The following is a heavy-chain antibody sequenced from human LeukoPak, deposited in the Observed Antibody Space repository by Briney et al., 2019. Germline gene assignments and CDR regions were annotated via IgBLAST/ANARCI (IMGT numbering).Heavy chain of an antibody. D-gene: IGHD5-24*01. V-gene: IGHV3-48*03. J-gene: IGHJ4*02. Sequence: PGGSLRLSCAASGFTFISYAIHWVRQAPGKGLEWVSYISSSGSTIYYADSVKGRFTISRDNAKNTLYLQMNSLRAEDTAVYYCAKSGYNRFDYWGQGTLVTVSS. CDR2: ISSSGSTI. CDR1: GFTFISYA. CDR3: AKSGYNRFDY.